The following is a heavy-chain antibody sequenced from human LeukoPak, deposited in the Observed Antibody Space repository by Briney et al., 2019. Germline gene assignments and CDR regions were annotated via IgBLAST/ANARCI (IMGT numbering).Heavy chain of an antibody. CDR3: ARVSMVRGVITVWVFDY. Sequence: GASVKVSCKASGYTFTSYDINWVRQATGQGLEWMGWMNPNSGNTGYAQKFQGRVTMTRNTSISTAYMELSSLRSEDTAVYYCARVSMVRGVITVWVFDYWGQGTLVTVSS. CDR1: GYTFTSYD. J-gene: IGHJ4*02. D-gene: IGHD3-10*01. CDR2: MNPNSGNT. V-gene: IGHV1-8*01.